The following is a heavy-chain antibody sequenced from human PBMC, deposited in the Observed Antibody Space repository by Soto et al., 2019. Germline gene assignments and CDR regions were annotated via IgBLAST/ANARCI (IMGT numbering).Heavy chain of an antibody. J-gene: IGHJ6*01. CDR1: GGSISSYY. Sequence: QVQLQESGPGLVTPSETLSLPCTVSGGSISSYYWSWIRQPPGKGLEWIGYIYYSASTNYNPSLKARVTILVETSKRQFSLQLSSVGATDTAVYYCARAPGRNWNDSYYGRAVWGQGTTVTVSS. CDR3: ARAPGRNWNDSYYGRAV. V-gene: IGHV4-59*01. CDR2: IYYSAST. D-gene: IGHD1-1*01.